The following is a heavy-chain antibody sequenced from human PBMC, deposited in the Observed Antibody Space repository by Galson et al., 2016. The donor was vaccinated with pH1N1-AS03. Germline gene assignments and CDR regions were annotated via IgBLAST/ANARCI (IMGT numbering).Heavy chain of an antibody. CDR1: GVSFRGHY. V-gene: IGHV4-34*01. CDR2: INYYGTP. Sequence: LTCAVSGVSFRGHYWNWIRQAPGKGLEWIGEINYYGTPSYNPSLRGRATLSLDTSKNHFSLDLTSVTAADTAVYYCAKASNDDIWGSYRSVKYWGQGSRVIVSS. D-gene: IGHD3-16*02. J-gene: IGHJ4*02. CDR3: AKASNDDIWGSYRSVKY.